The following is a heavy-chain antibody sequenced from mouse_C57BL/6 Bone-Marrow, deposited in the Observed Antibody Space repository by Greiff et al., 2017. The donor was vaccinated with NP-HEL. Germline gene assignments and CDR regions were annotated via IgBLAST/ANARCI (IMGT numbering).Heavy chain of an antibody. J-gene: IGHJ4*01. Sequence: LQQSGAELVRPGASVKMSCKASGYTFTSYNMHWVKQTPRQGLEWIGAIYPGNGDTSYNQKFKGKATLTVDKSSSTAYMQLSSLTSEDSAVYFCARSRIYYYGSSYGAMDYWGQGTSVTVSS. CDR3: ARSRIYYYGSSYGAMDY. D-gene: IGHD1-1*01. CDR1: GYTFTSYN. CDR2: IYPGNGDT. V-gene: IGHV1-12*01.